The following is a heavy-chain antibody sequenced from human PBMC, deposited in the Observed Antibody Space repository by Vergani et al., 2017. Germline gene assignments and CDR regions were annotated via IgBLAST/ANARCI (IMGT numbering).Heavy chain of an antibody. J-gene: IGHJ5*02. CDR2: IYYSGST. CDR3: ATTPVRGVIGGGWFDP. Sequence: QVQLQESGPGLVKPSETLSLTCTVSGGSISSYYWSWIRQPPGKGLEWIGYIYYSGSTNYNPSLKSRVTISVDTSKNQFSLKLSSVTAADTAGYYCATTPVRGVIGGGWFDPWGQGTLVTVSS. D-gene: IGHD3-10*01. V-gene: IGHV4-59*08. CDR1: GGSISSYY.